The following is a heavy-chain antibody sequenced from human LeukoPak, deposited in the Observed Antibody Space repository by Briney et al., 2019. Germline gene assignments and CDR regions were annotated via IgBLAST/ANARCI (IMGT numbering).Heavy chain of an antibody. CDR1: GFTFSSYG. V-gene: IGHV3-48*03. J-gene: IGHJ4*02. CDR3: ARQYYYGSGSYSPFDY. CDR2: ISSSGSTI. Sequence: GGYLKLSCAASGFTFSSYGMNWVRQAPGQGLEWVSYISSSGSTIYYVDSVKGRFTISRDNAKNSLYLQMNSRRAEDTAVYYCARQYYYGSGSYSPFDYWGQGTLVTVSS. D-gene: IGHD3-10*01.